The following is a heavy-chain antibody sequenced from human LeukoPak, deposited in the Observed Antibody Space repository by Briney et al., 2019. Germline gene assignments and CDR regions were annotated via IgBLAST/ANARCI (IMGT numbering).Heavy chain of an antibody. CDR2: FIGGGETT. CDR1: GFTFNNYA. Sequence: GGSLKPSCAASGFTFNNYAMNWARQAPGKGLEWVSSFIGGGETTYYADSAKGRFTISRDNSQNTLYLQMNSLRAEDTAVYYCARDYADYVGYFFFDYWGQGTLVTVSS. J-gene: IGHJ4*02. V-gene: IGHV3-23*01. CDR3: ARDYADYVGYFFFDY. D-gene: IGHD4-17*01.